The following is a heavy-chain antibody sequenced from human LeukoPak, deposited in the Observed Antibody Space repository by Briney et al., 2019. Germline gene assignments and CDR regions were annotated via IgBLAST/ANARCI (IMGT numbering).Heavy chain of an antibody. Sequence: GGSLRLSCAASGFTFSSYSMNWVRQAPGKGLEWVSSISSSSSYIYYADSVKGRFTISRDNAKNPLYLQMNSLRAEDTAVYYCAGEVGATTHYYYYYMDVWGKGTTVTVSS. CDR3: AGEVGATTHYYYYYMDV. V-gene: IGHV3-21*01. CDR2: ISSSSSYI. J-gene: IGHJ6*03. CDR1: GFTFSSYS. D-gene: IGHD1-26*01.